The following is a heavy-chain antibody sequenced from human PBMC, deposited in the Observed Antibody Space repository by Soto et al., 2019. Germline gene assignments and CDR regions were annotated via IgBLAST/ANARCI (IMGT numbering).Heavy chain of an antibody. CDR1: GGSVSSGDYY. CDR2: IYYSGNT. V-gene: IGHV4-61*08. J-gene: IGHJ5*02. Sequence: PSETLSLTCTVSGGSVSSGDYYWSWIRQPPGKGLEWIGYIYYSGNTNYNPSLKSRVIISVDTSKNLFSLKLTSVTAADTAVYYCARAVAPYLGTWFDPWGQGTLVTVS. CDR3: ARAVAPYLGTWFDP. D-gene: IGHD3-16*01.